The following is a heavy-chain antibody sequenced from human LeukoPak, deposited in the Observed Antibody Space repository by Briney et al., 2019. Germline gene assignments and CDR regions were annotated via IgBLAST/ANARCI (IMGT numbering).Heavy chain of an antibody. CDR1: GYTFTSYG. J-gene: IGHJ4*02. D-gene: IGHD3-10*01. V-gene: IGHV1-18*01. CDR3: ARSSMIRGVVITRHY. Sequence: ASVKVSCKASGYTFTSYGISWVRQAPGQGLEWMGWISAYNGNTNYAQKLQGRVTMTTDTSTSTAYMELRSLRPDDTAVYYCARSSMIRGVVITRHYWGQGTLVTVSS. CDR2: ISAYNGNT.